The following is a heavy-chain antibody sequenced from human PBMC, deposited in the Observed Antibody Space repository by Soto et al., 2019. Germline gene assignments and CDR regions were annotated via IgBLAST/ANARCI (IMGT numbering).Heavy chain of an antibody. CDR1: GGTFSSYT. CDR3: ARDRQTRFTINWFDP. V-gene: IGHV1-69*08. D-gene: IGHD3-10*01. CDR2: IIPILGIA. J-gene: IGHJ5*02. Sequence: QVQLVQSGAEVKKPGSSVKVSCKASGGTFSSYTISWVRQAPGQGLEWMGRIIPILGIANYAQKFQGRVTITADKSTSTAYRELSSLRSEDTAVYYCARDRQTRFTINWFDPWGQGTLVTVSS.